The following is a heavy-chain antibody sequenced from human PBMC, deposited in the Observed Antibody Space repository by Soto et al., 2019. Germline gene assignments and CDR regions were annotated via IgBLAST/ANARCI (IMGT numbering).Heavy chain of an antibody. CDR1: GFTFSSYW. Sequence: GGSLRLSCAASGFTFSSYWMHWVRQAPGKGLVWVSRINSDGSSTSYADSVKGRFTISRDNAKDTRYLQMNSLRAEDTGVYYCARGMVDVVVVAASDEYNWIPRKTDYYYYMDVWGKGTTVTVSS. CDR2: INSDGSST. J-gene: IGHJ6*03. D-gene: IGHD2-15*01. V-gene: IGHV3-74*01. CDR3: ARGMVDVVVVAASDEYNWIPRKTDYYYYMDV.